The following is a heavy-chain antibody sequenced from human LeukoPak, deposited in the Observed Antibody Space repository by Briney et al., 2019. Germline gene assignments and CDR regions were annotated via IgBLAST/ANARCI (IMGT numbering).Heavy chain of an antibody. D-gene: IGHD3-9*01. CDR3: ARGQVLRYFDWFRALDY. V-gene: IGHV1-69*13. J-gene: IGHJ4*02. Sequence: SVKFSCKASGYTFTSYYMHWVRQAPGQGLEWMGGIIPIFGTANYAQKFQGRVTITADESTSTAYMELSSLRSEDTAVYYCARGQVLRYFDWFRALDYWGQGTLVTVSS. CDR2: IIPIFGTA. CDR1: GYTFTSYY.